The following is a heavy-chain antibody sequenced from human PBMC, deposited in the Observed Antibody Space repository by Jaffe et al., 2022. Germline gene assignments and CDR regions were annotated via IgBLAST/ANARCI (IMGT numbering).Heavy chain of an antibody. CDR2: IYYSGST. CDR3: ARVGRGGYYFDY. D-gene: IGHD3-10*01. Sequence: QVQLQESGPGLVKPSETLSLTCTVSGGSISSYYWSWIRQPPGKGLEWIGYIYYSGSTNYNPSLKSRVTISVDTSKNQFSLKLSSVTAADTAVYYCARVGRGGYYFDYWGQGTLVTVSS. CDR1: GGSISSYY. V-gene: IGHV4-59*01. J-gene: IGHJ4*02.